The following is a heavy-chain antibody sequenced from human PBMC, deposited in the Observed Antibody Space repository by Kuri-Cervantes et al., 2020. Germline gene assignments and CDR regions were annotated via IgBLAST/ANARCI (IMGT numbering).Heavy chain of an antibody. Sequence: ASVKVSRKASGYTFTSYYMHWVRQAPGQGLEWMGIINPSGGSTSYAQKFQGRVTMTRDTSTSTVYMELSSLRSEDTAVYYCARDSGLAAAGTWVLNYYYYGMDVWGQGTTVTVSS. CDR2: INPSGGST. CDR3: ARDSGLAAAGTWVLNYYYYGMDV. J-gene: IGHJ6*02. D-gene: IGHD6-13*01. CDR1: GYTFTSYY. V-gene: IGHV1-46*01.